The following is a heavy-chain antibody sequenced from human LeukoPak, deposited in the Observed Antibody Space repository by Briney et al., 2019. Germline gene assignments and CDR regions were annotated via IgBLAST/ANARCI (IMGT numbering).Heavy chain of an antibody. CDR2: ISYDGSNK. J-gene: IGHJ4*02. D-gene: IGHD2-21*01. CDR3: ARELSQIVWGGLDY. Sequence: QAGGSLRLSCAASGFTFSSYGMHWVRQAPGKGLEWVAVISYDGSNKYYADSVKGRFTISRDNSKNTVFLQMNSLRVEDTAVYYCARELSQIVWGGLDYGGQGTLVSVSS. CDR1: GFTFSSYG. V-gene: IGHV3-30*03.